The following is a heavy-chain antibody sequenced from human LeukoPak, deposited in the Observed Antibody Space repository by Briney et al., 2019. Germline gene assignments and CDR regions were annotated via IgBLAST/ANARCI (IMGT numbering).Heavy chain of an antibody. Sequence: GGSLRLSCAASGFTFSTYWMSWVRQATGKGLEWVSVIYCDDETNYADSVKGRFTISRDNSKNTLYLQLNSLRAEDTAVYYCAREGVMPVAPVKIGTADRPLYEYYALDVWGQGTTVTVSS. CDR1: GFTFSTYW. D-gene: IGHD2-2*01. CDR2: IYCDDET. J-gene: IGHJ6*02. CDR3: AREGVMPVAPVKIGTADRPLYEYYALDV. V-gene: IGHV3-53*01.